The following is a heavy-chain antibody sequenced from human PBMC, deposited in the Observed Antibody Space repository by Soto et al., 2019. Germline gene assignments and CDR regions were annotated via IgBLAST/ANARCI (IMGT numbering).Heavy chain of an antibody. CDR1: GGSISGSYYY. CDR2: VFYTGFT. CDR3: ATSQKGYNWNYFDH. Sequence: TLSLTCAVSGGSISGSYYYWAWLRQSPGKGPEWIGSVFYTGFTSYNPSLESRVSVSVDTSKSQFSLKLSAVTAADTAVYYCATSQKGYNWNYFDHWGQGALVTVSS. J-gene: IGHJ4*02. V-gene: IGHV4-39*01. D-gene: IGHD1-20*01.